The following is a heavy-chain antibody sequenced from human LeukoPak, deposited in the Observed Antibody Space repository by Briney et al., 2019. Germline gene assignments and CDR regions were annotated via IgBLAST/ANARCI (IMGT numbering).Heavy chain of an antibody. CDR1: GFTFSSYS. J-gene: IGHJ4*02. D-gene: IGHD3-10*01. CDR3: ARVSTMVRGPNDY. Sequence: GGSLRLSCAASGFTFSSYSMLWVRQAPGKGLEWVSYISSSGSTIYYADSVKGRFTISRDNAKNSLYLQMNSLRAEDTAVYYCARVSTMVRGPNDYWGQGTLVTVSS. V-gene: IGHV3-48*04. CDR2: ISSSGSTI.